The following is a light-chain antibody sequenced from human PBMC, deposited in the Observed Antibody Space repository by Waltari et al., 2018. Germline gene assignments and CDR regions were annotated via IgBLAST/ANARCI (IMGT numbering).Light chain of an antibody. J-gene: IGLJ2*01. Sequence: SYELTQPTPVSVSPGQTARTTCPGDALPKTNAFWYQQKPGQAPVLVTYKDTERPSGIPDRFSGSSSGTTVTLTISGVQAEDEADYYCQSGDSTSTHVVFGGGTKLTVL. CDR1: ALPKTN. V-gene: IGLV3-25*03. CDR2: KDT. CDR3: QSGDSTSTHVV.